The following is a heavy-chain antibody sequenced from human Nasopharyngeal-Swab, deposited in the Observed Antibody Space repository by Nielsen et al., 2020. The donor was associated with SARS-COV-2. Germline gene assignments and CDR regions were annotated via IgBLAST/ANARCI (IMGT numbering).Heavy chain of an antibody. V-gene: IGHV3-30*18. CDR1: GFPFRSYC. D-gene: IGHD6-13*01. J-gene: IGHJ6*02. CDR3: AKAYSSSWEIPYYYYGMDV. CDR2: ISYDGSNK. Sequence: GESLKISFASSGFPFRSYCLHLVLHAPAKGLECVAVISYDGSNKYYADSVNGRFTISRDNSKNTLYLQMNSLRAEDTAVYYCAKAYSSSWEIPYYYYGMDVWGQGNTVTVSS.